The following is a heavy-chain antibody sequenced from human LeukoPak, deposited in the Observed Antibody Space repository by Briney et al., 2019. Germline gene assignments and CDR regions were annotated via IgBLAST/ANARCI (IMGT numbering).Heavy chain of an antibody. V-gene: IGHV4-34*01. CDR1: VGSFSGYY. Sequence: SETLSLTCAVYVGSFSGYYWSWIRQPPGKGLEWIGEINHSGSTNYNPSLKSRVTISVDTSKNQFSLKLSSVTAADTAVYYCARASARLYYYDSSGYYCGYDYWGQGTLVTVSS. CDR3: ARASARLYYYDSSGYYCGYDY. D-gene: IGHD3-22*01. J-gene: IGHJ4*02. CDR2: INHSGST.